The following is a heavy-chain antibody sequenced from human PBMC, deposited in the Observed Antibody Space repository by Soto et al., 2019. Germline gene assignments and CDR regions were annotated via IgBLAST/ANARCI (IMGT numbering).Heavy chain of an antibody. V-gene: IGHV4-39*07. D-gene: IGHD6-6*01. CDR1: GGSISSSSYY. Sequence: PSETLSLTCTVSGGSISSSSYYWVWIRQPPGKGLEWIGSFYYSGNTYYNPSLKSRVTISVDTAKNQFSLKLTSVTAADTAVYYCAAPPRYWGQGTLVTVSS. CDR2: FYYSGNT. J-gene: IGHJ4*02. CDR3: AAPPRY.